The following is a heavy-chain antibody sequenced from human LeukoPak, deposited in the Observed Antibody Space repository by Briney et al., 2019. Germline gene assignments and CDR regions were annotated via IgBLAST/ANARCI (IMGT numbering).Heavy chain of an antibody. CDR1: GFTFSNYA. V-gene: IGHV3-23*01. Sequence: GGSLRLSCAASGFTFSNYAMSWVRQAPGKGLEWVSAISGSGGSTYYADSVKGRFTISRDNSKNTLYLQMNSLRAEDTAVYYCARVSCSSTSCPRRDALDVWGQGTMVTVSS. D-gene: IGHD2-2*01. J-gene: IGHJ3*01. CDR2: ISGSGGST. CDR3: ARVSCSSTSCPRRDALDV.